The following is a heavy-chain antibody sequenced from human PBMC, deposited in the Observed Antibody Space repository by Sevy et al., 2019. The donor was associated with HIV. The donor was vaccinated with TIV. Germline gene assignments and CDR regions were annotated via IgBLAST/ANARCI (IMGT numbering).Heavy chain of an antibody. J-gene: IGHJ4*02. CDR3: ARYYYGSGKYYFDY. V-gene: IGHV4-61*02. D-gene: IGHD3-10*01. Sequence: SETLSLTCTVSGGSISSGTYYWTWIRQSAGKGLEWIGRIYTSGITNYNPSLKSRVTISLDTSKNQFSLNLSSVTAADTAVYYCARYYYGSGKYYFDYWGQGTLVTVSS. CDR2: IYTSGIT. CDR1: GGSISSGTYY.